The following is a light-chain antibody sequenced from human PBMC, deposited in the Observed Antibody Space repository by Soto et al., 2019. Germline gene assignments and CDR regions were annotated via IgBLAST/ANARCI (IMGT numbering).Light chain of an antibody. J-gene: IGKJ1*01. CDR1: QNVNYN. CDR2: GAS. CDR3: QQYENWPRT. V-gene: IGKV3-15*01. Sequence: DIVMTQSPATLSLSPGESATLSCRASQNVNYNLAWYQQKPGQAPRHLIRGASSRATGIPARFSGSGSGTEFTLSISSLQSEDFAVYYCQQYENWPRTFGQGTKVEI.